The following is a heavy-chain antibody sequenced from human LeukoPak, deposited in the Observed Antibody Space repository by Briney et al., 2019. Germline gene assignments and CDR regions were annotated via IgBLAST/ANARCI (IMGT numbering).Heavy chain of an antibody. CDR1: GYTFTSYG. Sequence: ASVKVSCKASGYTFTSYGISWVRQAPGQGLEWMGWISAYNGNTNYAQKLQGRVTMTTDTSTSTAYMELRSLRSDDTAVYYCASHHSFGSGSPKYFFDYWGQGTLVTVSS. V-gene: IGHV1-18*01. CDR3: ASHHSFGSGSPKYFFDY. D-gene: IGHD3-10*01. J-gene: IGHJ4*02. CDR2: ISAYNGNT.